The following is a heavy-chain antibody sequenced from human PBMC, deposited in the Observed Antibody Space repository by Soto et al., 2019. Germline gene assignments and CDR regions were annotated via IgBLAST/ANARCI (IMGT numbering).Heavy chain of an antibody. J-gene: IGHJ6*02. CDR1: GYTFTSYD. Sequence: ASVKVSCKASGYTFTSYDINWLRQATGQGLEWMGWMNPNSGNTGYAQKFQGRVTMTRNTSISTAYMELSSLRSEDTAVYYCARVVKLTIFGVVIYYYYGMDVWGQGTTVTVSS. CDR3: ARVVKLTIFGVVIYYYYGMDV. CDR2: MNPNSGNT. V-gene: IGHV1-8*01. D-gene: IGHD3-3*01.